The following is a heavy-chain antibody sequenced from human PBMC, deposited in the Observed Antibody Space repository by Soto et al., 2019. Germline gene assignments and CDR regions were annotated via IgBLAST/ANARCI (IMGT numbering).Heavy chain of an antibody. CDR1: GFSLNTGGVG. J-gene: IGHJ4*02. CDR3: ARRRGGFGGGWTTPYFDY. V-gene: IGHV2-5*02. CDR2: IYWDDDK. Sequence: QITLKESGPTVVKPTQTLTLTCSLSGFSLNTGGVGVGWIRQPPGKALAWLAVIYWDDDKSWNPSLRDRLTITRDASDDQVVLPVTNMDPVDTGTYYCARRRGGFGGGWTTPYFDYWGQGTLVTVSS. D-gene: IGHD6-19*01.